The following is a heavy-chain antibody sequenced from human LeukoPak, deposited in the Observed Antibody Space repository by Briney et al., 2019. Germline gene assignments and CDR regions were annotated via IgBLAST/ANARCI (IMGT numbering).Heavy chain of an antibody. CDR2: IEQGGSEK. D-gene: IGHD3-10*01. V-gene: IGHV3-7*01. CDR1: GFTFGSYW. Sequence: PGGSLRLSCAASGFTFGSYWMNWARQAPGKGLEWVANIEQGGSEKYYVDSVKGRFTISRDNAKNSLYLQTNSLRAEDTAVYYCARAGSLWFGESKFDYWGQGTLVTVSS. CDR3: ARAGSLWFGESKFDY. J-gene: IGHJ4*02.